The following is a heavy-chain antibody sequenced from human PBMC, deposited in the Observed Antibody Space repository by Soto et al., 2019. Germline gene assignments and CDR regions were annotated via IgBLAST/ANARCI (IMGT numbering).Heavy chain of an antibody. CDR1: GYTFTSYG. V-gene: IGHV1-18*01. Sequence: QVQLVQSGAEVKKPGASVKVSCKASGYTFTSYGISWVRQAPGQGLEWMGWISAYNGNKNYAQKLQGRVTMTTDPSTSTAYMERRSVRSYDTAVYCCARDDRVSGELYSWGQGTLVTVSS. J-gene: IGHJ4*02. D-gene: IGHD3-16*01. CDR2: ISAYNGNK. CDR3: ARDDRVSGELYS.